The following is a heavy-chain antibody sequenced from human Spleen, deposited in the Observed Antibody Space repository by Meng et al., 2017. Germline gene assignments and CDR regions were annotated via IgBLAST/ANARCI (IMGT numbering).Heavy chain of an antibody. CDR2: IYHNGDT. Sequence: SETLSLTCIVSGGSASSGSYYWSWIRQPPGKGLEWIGFIYHNGDTNYNPSLKSRVTISVDTSKNQFSLKHVSVTAADTAVYYCARDLSLHFDYWGQGTLVTVSS. CDR3: ARDLSLHFDY. D-gene: IGHD2/OR15-2a*01. V-gene: IGHV4-61*01. J-gene: IGHJ4*02. CDR1: GGSASSGSYY.